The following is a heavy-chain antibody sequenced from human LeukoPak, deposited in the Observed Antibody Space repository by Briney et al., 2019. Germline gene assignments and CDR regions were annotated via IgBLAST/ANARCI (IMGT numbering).Heavy chain of an antibody. V-gene: IGHV1-2*02. CDR2: INPYSGGT. D-gene: IGHD3-10*01. J-gene: IGHJ4*02. CDR1: GYTFTGYY. Sequence: ASVKVSCKPSGYTFTGYYIHWVRQAPGQGLEWMGWINPYSGGTNYAQKFQGRVTMTRDMSTSTVYMELSSLRSEDTAVYYCARDDYYGSGLRTLDYWGQGTLVTVSS. CDR3: ARDDYYGSGLRTLDY.